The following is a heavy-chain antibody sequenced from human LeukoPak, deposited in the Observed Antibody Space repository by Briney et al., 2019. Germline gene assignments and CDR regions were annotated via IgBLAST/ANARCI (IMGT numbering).Heavy chain of an antibody. D-gene: IGHD5-12*01. V-gene: IGHV4-59*12. CDR2: IYFTGST. CDR3: ARDFREYSGYDYDYYGMDV. CDR1: GGSISSYY. J-gene: IGHJ6*02. Sequence: SETLSLTCTVSGGSISSYYWSWIRQPPGKGLEWIGYIYFTGSTYYNPSLKSRVTISVDTSKNQFSLKLSSVTAADTAVYYCARDFREYSGYDYDYYGMDVWGQGTTVTVSS.